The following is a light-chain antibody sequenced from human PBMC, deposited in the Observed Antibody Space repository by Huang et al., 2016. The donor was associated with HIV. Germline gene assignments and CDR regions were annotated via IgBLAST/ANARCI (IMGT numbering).Light chain of an antibody. CDR3: QQYYSTPQT. J-gene: IGKJ2*01. Sequence: DIVMTQSPDSLAVYLGERATINCKSTQSVLYSSKNKNYLAWYQQKPGQPPKLIIYWAPTRESGVPDRFSGSGSGTDFTLTISGLQAEDVAVYYCQQYYSTPQTFGQGTKLEIK. CDR2: WAP. V-gene: IGKV4-1*01. CDR1: QSVLYSSKNKNY.